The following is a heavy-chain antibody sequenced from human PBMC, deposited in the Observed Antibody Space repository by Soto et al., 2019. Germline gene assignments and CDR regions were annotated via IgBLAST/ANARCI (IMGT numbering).Heavy chain of an antibody. CDR1: GYPFIKYG. CDR3: ATSYDTGFDP. Sequence: QLQLVQSAAEVKKPGASVRVSCKAYGYPFIKYGISWIRQAPEQGLEWMGWIKVDSGYTNYAQKFQGRVTMTADTSSDTAFMELRSLRLDDTAVYFGATSYDTGFDPWGHGNLVSVSS. J-gene: IGHJ5*02. V-gene: IGHV1-18*04. D-gene: IGHD3-9*01. CDR2: IKVDSGYT.